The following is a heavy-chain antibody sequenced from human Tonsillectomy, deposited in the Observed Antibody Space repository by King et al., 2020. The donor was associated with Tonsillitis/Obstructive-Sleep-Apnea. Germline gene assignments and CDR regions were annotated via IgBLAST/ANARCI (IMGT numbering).Heavy chain of an antibody. CDR2: ISYDGSSE. D-gene: IGHD3-3*01. V-gene: IGHV3-30*04. CDR1: GFTFSNYA. CDR3: ARERDFAFWSSISSFYYYNGMDV. J-gene: IGHJ6*02. Sequence: VQLVESGGGVVQPGRSLRLSCAASGFTFSNYAMHWVRQAPGKGLEWVALISYDGSSEYNADSVKGRVTISRENSKNTLYLQMNRLRAEDTAVYYWARERDFAFWSSISSFYYYNGMDVCGQGTTVTVSS.